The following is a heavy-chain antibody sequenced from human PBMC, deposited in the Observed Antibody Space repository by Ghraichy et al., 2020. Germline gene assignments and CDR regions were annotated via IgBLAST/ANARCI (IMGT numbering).Heavy chain of an antibody. D-gene: IGHD3-22*01. CDR2: ISTYNGNT. CDR3: ARDPSRDFDTGAYYDF. J-gene: IGHJ4*02. V-gene: IGHV1-18*04. Sequence: ASVKVSCKTSGYPFSSYAISWVRQAPGHGLELVGWISTYNGNTNYAQKLQGRVTMTTDRSATTAYLELRSLTSDDTAIYYCARDPSRDFDTGAYYDFWGQGSLVTVYS. CDR1: GYPFSSYA.